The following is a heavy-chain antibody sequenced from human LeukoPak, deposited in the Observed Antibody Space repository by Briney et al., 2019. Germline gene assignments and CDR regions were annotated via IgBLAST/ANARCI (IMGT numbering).Heavy chain of an antibody. CDR3: AREQYGSDDALDI. CDR1: GFTFSSYG. CDR2: IWYDGSNK. D-gene: IGHD4-17*01. V-gene: IGHV3-33*01. Sequence: GGSLRLSCAASGFTFSSYGMHWVRQAPGKGLEWVAVIWYDGSNKYYADSVKGRFTISRDNSKNTMDLQMNSLRAKDTAVYYCAREQYGSDDALDIWGQGTMVTVSS. J-gene: IGHJ3*02.